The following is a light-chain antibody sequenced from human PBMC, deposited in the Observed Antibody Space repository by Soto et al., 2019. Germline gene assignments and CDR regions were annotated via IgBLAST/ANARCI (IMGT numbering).Light chain of an antibody. CDR1: QSIVIY. V-gene: IGKV1-39*01. CDR3: QQSYTTPT. J-gene: IGKJ1*01. Sequence: DIQLTQSPSSLSASVGDRVTIAWRASQSIVIYLNWYQHKPGKAPKLLINAASSLQSGVPSRFSGSGSGTDFTLTITSQQPEDFATYYCQQSYTTPTFGQGTRVEVK. CDR2: AAS.